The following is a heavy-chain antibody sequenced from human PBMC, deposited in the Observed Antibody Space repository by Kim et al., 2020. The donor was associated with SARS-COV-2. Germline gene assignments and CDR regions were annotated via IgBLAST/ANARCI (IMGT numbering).Heavy chain of an antibody. V-gene: IGHV1-18*01. D-gene: IGHD6-13*01. CDR3: AVIAAAGGEFDY. CDR2: ISAYNGNT. Sequence: ASVKVSCKASGYTFTSYGISWVRQAPGQGLEWMGWISAYNGNTNYAQKLQGRVTMTTDTSTSTAYMELRSLRSDDTAVYYCAVIAAAGGEFDYWGQGTLVTVSS. J-gene: IGHJ4*02. CDR1: GYTFTSYG.